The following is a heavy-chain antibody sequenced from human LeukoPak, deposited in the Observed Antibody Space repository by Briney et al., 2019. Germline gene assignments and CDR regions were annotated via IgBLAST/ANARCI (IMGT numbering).Heavy chain of an antibody. CDR2: IIPIFGTA. CDR1: GGTFSSYA. CDR3: ARGRGWQWLVRGFDY. D-gene: IGHD6-19*01. J-gene: IGHJ4*02. V-gene: IGHV1-69*01. Sequence: ASVKVSRKASGGTFSSYAISWVRQAPGQGLEWMGGIIPIFGTANYAQKFQGRVTITADESTSTAYMELSSLRSEDTAVYYCARGRGWQWLVRGFDYWGQGTLVTVSS.